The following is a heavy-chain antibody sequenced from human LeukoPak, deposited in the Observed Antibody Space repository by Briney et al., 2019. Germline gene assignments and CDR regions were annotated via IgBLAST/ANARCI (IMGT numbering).Heavy chain of an antibody. CDR3: ASQYGSGSYYKSGFDY. CDR1: GFTFSSYA. J-gene: IGHJ4*02. D-gene: IGHD3-10*01. CDR2: VSGSGAHT. Sequence: GGSLRLSCAASGFTFSSYAMTWVRQAPGKGLQWVSAVSGSGAHTYYADSVKGRFTISRDNSKNTLYLQMNSLRAEDTAVYYCASQYGSGSYYKSGFDYWGQGTLVTVSS. V-gene: IGHV3-23*01.